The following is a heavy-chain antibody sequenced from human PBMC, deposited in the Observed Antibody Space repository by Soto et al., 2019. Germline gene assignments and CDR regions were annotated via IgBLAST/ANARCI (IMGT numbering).Heavy chain of an antibody. CDR1: GGSISSSSYY. J-gene: IGHJ6*02. V-gene: IGHV4-39*01. CDR2: IYYSGST. CDR3: ARARAGGPYYYYGMDV. Sequence: PSEILSLTCTVSGGSISSSSYYWGWIRQPPGKGLEWIGSIYYSGSTYYNPSLKSRVTISVDTSKNQFSLKLSSVTAADTAVYYCARARAGGPYYYYGMDVWGQGTTVTVSS.